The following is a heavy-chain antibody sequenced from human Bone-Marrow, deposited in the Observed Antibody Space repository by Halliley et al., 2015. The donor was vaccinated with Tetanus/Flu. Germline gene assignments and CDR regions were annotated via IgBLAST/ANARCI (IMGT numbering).Heavy chain of an antibody. V-gene: IGHV4-34*10. CDR3: ARYWKGVGDCSGGICYDPWVHP. D-gene: IGHD2-15*01. CDR1: GGSFSADY. CDR2: ISDSGTP. Sequence: LRLSCAVYGGSFSADYCSWIRQPPGKGLEWIGEISDSGTPNYNPSLKSRVIMSVDTSKNHFYLRVNSVTAADTAVYYCARYWKGVGDCSGGICYDPWVHPWGQGTLVTLSS. J-gene: IGHJ5*02.